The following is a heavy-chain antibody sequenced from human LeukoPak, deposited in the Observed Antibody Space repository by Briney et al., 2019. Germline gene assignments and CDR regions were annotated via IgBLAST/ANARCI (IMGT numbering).Heavy chain of an antibody. Sequence: ASVKLSRKASGYTFNTFDINWVRQATGQGPEWMGWVNPYNENTVYAPKFQGRVSISSNNSINTAYMEFSGLKSDDTAVYYCARGRRLRGVTSRPIYYYYYMDVWGGGTTVTVSS. CDR1: GYTFNTFD. D-gene: IGHD3-10*01. CDR3: ARGRRLRGVTSRPIYYYYYMDV. CDR2: VNPYNENT. J-gene: IGHJ6*03. V-gene: IGHV1-8*03.